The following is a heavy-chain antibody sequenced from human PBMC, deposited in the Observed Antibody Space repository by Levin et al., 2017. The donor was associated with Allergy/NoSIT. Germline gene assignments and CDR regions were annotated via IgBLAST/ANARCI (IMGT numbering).Heavy chain of an antibody. CDR2: IDPSDSYT. CDR3: ARSLAAAGPSPYYYYYYGMDV. J-gene: IGHJ6*02. Sequence: KVSCKGSGYSFTSYWISWVRQMPGKGLEWMGRIDPSDSYTNYSPSFQGHVTISADKSISTAYLQWSSLKASDTAMYYCARSLAAAGPSPYYYYYYGMDVWGQGTTVTVSS. D-gene: IGHD6-13*01. V-gene: IGHV5-10-1*01. CDR1: GYSFTSYW.